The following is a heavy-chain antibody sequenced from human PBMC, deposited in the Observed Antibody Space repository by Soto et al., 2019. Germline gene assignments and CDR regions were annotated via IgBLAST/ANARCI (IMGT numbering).Heavy chain of an antibody. V-gene: IGHV4-39*01. D-gene: IGHD5-18*01. CDR1: DGSISSSSYY. J-gene: IGHJ6*03. CDR2: IYYSGST. CDR3: ARHVDTAMMGYYMDV. Sequence: QLQLQESGPGLVKPSETLSLTCTVSDGSISSSSYYWGWIRQPPGKGLEWIGSIYYSGSTYYNPSLKSRVTISVDTSKNQFSLKLSSVTAADTAVYYCARHVDTAMMGYYMDVWGKGTTVTVSS.